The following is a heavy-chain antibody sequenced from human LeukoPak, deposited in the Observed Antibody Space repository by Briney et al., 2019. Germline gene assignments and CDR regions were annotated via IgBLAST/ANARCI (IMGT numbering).Heavy chain of an antibody. V-gene: IGHV3-23*01. CDR2: ISGSGGST. CDR1: GFTFSSSG. CDR3: AKTGPYYFEF. J-gene: IGHJ4*02. Sequence: PGGSLRLSCAASGFTFSSSGMTRVRQAPGKGLEWVSAISGSGGSTYYPDSVKGRLTVSRDNSKNTLYLQMNSLRAEDTAVYYCAKTGPYYFEFWGQGTLVTVSS.